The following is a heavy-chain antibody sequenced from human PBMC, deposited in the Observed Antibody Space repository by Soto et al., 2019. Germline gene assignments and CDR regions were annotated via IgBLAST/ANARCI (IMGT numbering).Heavy chain of an antibody. CDR1: GGSISSGGYY. Sequence: SETLSLTCTVSGGSISSGGYYWSWIRQPPGKGLEWIGEINHSGSTNYNPSLKSRVTISVDTSKNQFSLKLSSVTAADTAVYYCARSRGYCSGGSCYPISPRGAFDIWGQGTMVTVSS. J-gene: IGHJ3*02. CDR3: ARSRGYCSGGSCYPISPRGAFDI. CDR2: INHSGST. D-gene: IGHD2-15*01. V-gene: IGHV4-39*07.